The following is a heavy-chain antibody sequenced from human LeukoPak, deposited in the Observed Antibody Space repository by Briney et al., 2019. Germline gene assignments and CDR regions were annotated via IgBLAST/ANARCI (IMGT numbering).Heavy chain of an antibody. CDR3: ARSYHHRRPDSSGYYLEHFDY. CDR2: ISYDGSNK. CDR1: GFTFSSYA. Sequence: GRSLRLSCAASGFTFSSYAMHWVRQAPGKGLGWVAVISYDGSNKYYADSVKGRFTISRDNSKNTLYLQMNSLRAEDTAVYYCARSYHHRRPDSSGYYLEHFDYWGQGTLVTVSS. V-gene: IGHV3-30*04. J-gene: IGHJ4*02. D-gene: IGHD3-22*01.